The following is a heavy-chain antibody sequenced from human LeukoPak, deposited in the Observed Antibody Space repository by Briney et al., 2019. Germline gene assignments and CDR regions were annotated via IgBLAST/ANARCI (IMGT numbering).Heavy chain of an antibody. CDR2: IYYSGST. V-gene: IGHV4-30-4*08. CDR3: GGGGVRGVEVDY. D-gene: IGHD3-10*01. J-gene: IGHJ4*02. CDR1: GGSISSGDYY. Sequence: SETLSLTCTVSGGSISSGDYYWSWIRQPPGKGLEWIGYIYYSGSTYYNPSLKSRVTISVDASKNQFSLKLSCVTAADKAVYYCGGGGVRGVEVDYWGQGTLVTVSS.